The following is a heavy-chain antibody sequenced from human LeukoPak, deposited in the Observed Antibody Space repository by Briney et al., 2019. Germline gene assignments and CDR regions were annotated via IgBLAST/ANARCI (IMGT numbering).Heavy chain of an antibody. V-gene: IGHV4-59*12. CDR1: GGSISSYY. J-gene: IGHJ4*02. CDR3: ARDKLDIVVVVAAPSYYFDY. CDR2: IYYSGST. Sequence: SETLSLTCTVSGGSISSYYWSWIRQPPGKGLEWIGYIYYSGSTNYNPSLKSRVTISVDTSKNQFSLKLSSVTAADTAVYYCARDKLDIVVVVAAPSYYFDYWGQGTLVTVSS. D-gene: IGHD2-15*01.